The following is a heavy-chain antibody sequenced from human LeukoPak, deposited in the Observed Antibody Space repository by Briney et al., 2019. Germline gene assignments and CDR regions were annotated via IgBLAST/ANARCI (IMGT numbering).Heavy chain of an antibody. CDR1: GYTFTSYD. CDR2: MNPNSGNT. CDR3: ARVLSRFGDFDY. Sequence: ASVKVSCKASGYTFTSYDINWVRQATGQGLEWMGWMNPNSGNTGYAQKFQGRVTITRNTSISTAYMELSSLRSEDTAVYYCARVLSRFGDFDYWGQGTLVTVSP. J-gene: IGHJ4*02. D-gene: IGHD3-10*01. V-gene: IGHV1-8*03.